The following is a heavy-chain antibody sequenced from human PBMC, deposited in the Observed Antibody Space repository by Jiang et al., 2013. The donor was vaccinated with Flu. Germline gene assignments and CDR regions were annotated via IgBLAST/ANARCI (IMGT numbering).Heavy chain of an antibody. D-gene: IGHD3-10*01. J-gene: IGHJ2*01. CDR3: ARDRGFGELLYMGYFDL. V-gene: IGHV3-7*01. CDR2: IKQDGSEK. Sequence: QLVESGGGLVQPGGSLRLSCAASGFTFSSYWMSWVRQAPGKGLEWVANIKQDGSEKYYVDSVKGRFTISRDNAKNSLYLQMNSLRAEDTAVYYCARDRGFGELLYMGYFDLWGRGTLVTVSS. CDR1: GFTFSSYW.